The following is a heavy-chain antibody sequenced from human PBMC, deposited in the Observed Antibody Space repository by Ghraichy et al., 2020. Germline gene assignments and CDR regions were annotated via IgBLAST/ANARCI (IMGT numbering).Heavy chain of an antibody. CDR1: GFTFSSYS. J-gene: IGHJ4*02. Sequence: GGSLRLSCAASGFTFSSYSMNWVRQAPGKGLEWVSYISSSSSTIYYADSVKGRFTISRDNAKNSLYLQMNSLRDEDTAVYYCARDRLFGGSGEFDYWGQGTLVTVSS. CDR2: ISSSSSTI. D-gene: IGHD3-3*01. CDR3: ARDRLFGGSGEFDY. V-gene: IGHV3-48*02.